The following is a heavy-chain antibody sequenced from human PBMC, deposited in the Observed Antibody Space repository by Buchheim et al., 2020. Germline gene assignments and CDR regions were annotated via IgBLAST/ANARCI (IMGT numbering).Heavy chain of an antibody. CDR3: AKGDHPRQWLATDFDY. D-gene: IGHD6-19*01. J-gene: IGHJ4*02. CDR1: GFTFSIYA. V-gene: IGHV3-23*01. CDR2: ISGSGGST. Sequence: EVQLLESGGGLVQPGGSLRLSCAASGFTFSIYAMSWVRQAPGKGLEWVSAISGSGGSTYYADSVKGRFTISRDNSQNTLDLQMNSLRAEDTAVYYCAKGDHPRQWLATDFDYWGQGTL.